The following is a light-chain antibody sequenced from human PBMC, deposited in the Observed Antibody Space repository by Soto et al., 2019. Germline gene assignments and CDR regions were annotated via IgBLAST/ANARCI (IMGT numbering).Light chain of an antibody. CDR2: DAS. CDR1: QSISSSF. CDR3: QQRSNWPLIT. V-gene: IGKV3D-20*02. Sequence: IMMTQPPATLSVSLGERATLSCRAGQSISSSFLAWYQQKPGQAPRLLIYDASNRATGIPARFSGSGSGTDFSLTISSLEPEDFAVYYCQQRSNWPLITVGQGTRLDIK. J-gene: IGKJ5*01.